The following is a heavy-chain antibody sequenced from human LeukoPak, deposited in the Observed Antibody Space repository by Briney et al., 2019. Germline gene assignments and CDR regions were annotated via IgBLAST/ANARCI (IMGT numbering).Heavy chain of an antibody. V-gene: IGHV3-30*09. Sequence: GGSLRLSCAASGFTFSSYDMHWVRQAPGKGLEWVAAMSYDGRNIYYKDSVKGRFAISRDNSRNTLHLQMYSLTTEDSAVYYCAREAYGDNVINYFDSWGQGTLVTVSS. D-gene: IGHD4-23*01. J-gene: IGHJ4*02. CDR3: AREAYGDNVINYFDS. CDR2: MSYDGRNI. CDR1: GFTFSSYD.